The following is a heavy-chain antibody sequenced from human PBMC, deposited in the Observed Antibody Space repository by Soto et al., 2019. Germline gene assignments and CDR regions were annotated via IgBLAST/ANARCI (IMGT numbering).Heavy chain of an antibody. CDR1: GHSFTNYW. CDR3: APTQSSATFNTYYYDTHV. CDR2: IYPDDSET. J-gene: IGHJ6*02. Sequence: EVPLMQSGAEVTEPGESLRISCKESGHSFTNYWIVWVRQMPGKGLEWMGTIYPDDSETRYSPSFQGQVTISADKSIHTAYLQWSSLNASHTAIYYWAPTQSSATFNTYYYDTHVYGRWDTVTVSS. D-gene: IGHD3-10*01. V-gene: IGHV5-51*01.